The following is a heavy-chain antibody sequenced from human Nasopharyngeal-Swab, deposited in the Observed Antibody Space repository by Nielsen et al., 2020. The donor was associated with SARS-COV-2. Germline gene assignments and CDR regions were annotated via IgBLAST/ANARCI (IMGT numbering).Heavy chain of an antibody. Sequence: ASVKVSCKVSGYTLTELSMHWVRQTPGKGLEWMGGFDPEDGEKIYAQKFQGRVTLTEDTSTETTYMELSSPRSEDTAVYYCATSYNSGSFDRWGQGTLVTVSS. J-gene: IGHJ4*02. CDR1: GYTLTELS. V-gene: IGHV1-24*01. CDR2: FDPEDGEK. D-gene: IGHD3-10*01. CDR3: ATSYNSGSFDR.